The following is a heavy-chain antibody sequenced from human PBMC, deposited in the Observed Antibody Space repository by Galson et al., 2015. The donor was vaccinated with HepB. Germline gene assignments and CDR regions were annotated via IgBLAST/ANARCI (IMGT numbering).Heavy chain of an antibody. D-gene: IGHD6-19*01. CDR1: GGSISSGGYY. Sequence: LSLTCAVSGGSISSGGYYWTWIRQPPGKGLERIGHIFYTGSTYYNPSLKSRVTISVDTSKNQFSLNLNSVTAADTAVYYCVRGYSSGLYGDYWGQGTLVTVSS. V-gene: IGHV4-30-4*01. J-gene: IGHJ4*02. CDR2: IFYTGST. CDR3: VRGYSSGLYGDY.